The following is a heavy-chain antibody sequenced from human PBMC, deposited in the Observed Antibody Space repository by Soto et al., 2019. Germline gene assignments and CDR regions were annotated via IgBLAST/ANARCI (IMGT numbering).Heavy chain of an antibody. Sequence: PGGSLRLSCAASGFTFSSYAMSWVRQAPGKGLEWVSAISGSGGSTYYADSVKGRFTISRDNSKNTLYLQMNSLRAEDTAVYYCAKPLWFGDYYYGMDVWGQGTTVTVSS. CDR3: AKPLWFGDYYYGMDV. CDR1: GFTFSSYA. J-gene: IGHJ6*02. D-gene: IGHD3-10*01. V-gene: IGHV3-23*01. CDR2: ISGSGGST.